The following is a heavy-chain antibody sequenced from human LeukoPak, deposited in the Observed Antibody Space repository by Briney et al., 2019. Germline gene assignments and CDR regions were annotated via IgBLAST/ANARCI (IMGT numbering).Heavy chain of an antibody. Sequence: SEILSLTCTVSGGSISSYYWSWIRQPPGKGLEWIGYIYYSGSTNYNPSLKSRVTISVDTSKNQFSLKLSSVTAADTAVYYCAGAPEGDWFDPWGQGTLVTVSS. V-gene: IGHV4-59*01. J-gene: IGHJ5*02. CDR2: IYYSGST. CDR3: AGAPEGDWFDP. CDR1: GGSISSYY.